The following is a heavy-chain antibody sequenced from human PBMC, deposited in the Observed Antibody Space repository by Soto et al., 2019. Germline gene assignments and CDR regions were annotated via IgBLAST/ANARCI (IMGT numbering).Heavy chain of an antibody. CDR1: GGSISSSSYY. D-gene: IGHD3-10*01. CDR3: ARRFPYYGSGSQLFDY. Sequence: PSETLSFTCTVSGGSISSSSYYWGWIRQPPGKGLEWIGSIYYSGSTYYNPSLKSRVTISVDTSKNQFSLKLSSVTAADTAVYYCARRFPYYGSGSQLFDYWGQGTLVTVSS. J-gene: IGHJ4*02. V-gene: IGHV4-39*01. CDR2: IYYSGST.